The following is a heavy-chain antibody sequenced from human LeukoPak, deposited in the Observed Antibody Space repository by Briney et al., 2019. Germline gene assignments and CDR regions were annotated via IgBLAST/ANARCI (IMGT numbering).Heavy chain of an antibody. CDR3: ARAKVRGVRFYY. CDR2: INHSRST. D-gene: IGHD3-10*01. J-gene: IGHJ4*02. V-gene: IGHV4-34*01. Sequence: SETLSLTCAVYGGSFSGYYWSWIRQPPGKGLEWIGEINHSRSTNYNPSLKSRVTISVDTSKNQFSLKLSSVTAADTAVYYCARAKVRGVRFYYWGQGTLVTVSS. CDR1: GGSFSGYY.